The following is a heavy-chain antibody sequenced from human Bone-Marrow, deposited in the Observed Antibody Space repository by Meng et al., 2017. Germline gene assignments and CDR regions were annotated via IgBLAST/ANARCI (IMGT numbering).Heavy chain of an antibody. CDR2: INPYSGGT. V-gene: IGHV1-2*06. D-gene: IGHD6-13*01. Sequence: VQLWQFCAEVHRPGASGRVSCKSSGYLFTGYYLHWVRQSPGQGREWVGQINPYSGGTNYAQKFQGRVTMTKETSISTAYMELSRLRSDDTAVYYCARDQYWDDLGYSSSWYSDYWGQGTLVTVSS. CDR1: GYLFTGYY. CDR3: ARDQYWDDLGYSSSWYSDY. J-gene: IGHJ4*02.